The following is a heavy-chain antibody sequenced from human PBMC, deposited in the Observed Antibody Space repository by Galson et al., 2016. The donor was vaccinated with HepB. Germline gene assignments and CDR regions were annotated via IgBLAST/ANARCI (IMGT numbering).Heavy chain of an antibody. CDR3: AKDPDSGRNLAADS. V-gene: IGHV3-23*01. J-gene: IGHJ4*02. Sequence: SLRLSCAASGFTFKNFAMSWVRQGPGRGLEWVSAISDGGHRKYYAASVKGRFTVSRDNSKNTVWLHKNSLRAEDTALYYCAKDPDSGRNLAADSWGQGTLVTVSS. CDR1: GFTFKNFA. D-gene: IGHD1-26*01. CDR2: ISDGGHRK.